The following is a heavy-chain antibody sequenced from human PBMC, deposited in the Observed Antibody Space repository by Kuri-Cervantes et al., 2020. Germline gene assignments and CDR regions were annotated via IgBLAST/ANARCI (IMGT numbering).Heavy chain of an antibody. CDR2: GNAGNGNT. V-gene: IGHV1-3*02. D-gene: IGHD3-10*01. J-gene: IGHJ6*02. Sequence: SVKVSCKPSGYTFTSYAMHWVRQAPGQRLERMGWGNAGNGNTKYSQEFQGRVTITRDTSASTAYMELSSLRSEDTAVYYCARGIRVKLMDVWGQGTTVTVSS. CDR3: ARGIRVKLMDV. CDR1: GYTFTSYA.